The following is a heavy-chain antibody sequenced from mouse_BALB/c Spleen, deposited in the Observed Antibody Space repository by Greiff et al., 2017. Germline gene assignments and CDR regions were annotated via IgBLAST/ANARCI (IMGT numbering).Heavy chain of an antibody. CDR3: DREGGSGWFAY. CDR1: GFSLTSYG. V-gene: IGHV2-9*02. CDR2: IWAGGST. J-gene: IGHJ3*01. D-gene: IGHD1-1*02. Sequence: VKLMESGPGLVAPSQSLSITCTVSGFSLTSYGVHWVRQPPGKGLEWLGLIWAGGSTNYNSALMSRLSISKDNSKSQVFLKMNSLQTDDAAMYYCDREGGSGWFAYWGQGTLVTVSA.